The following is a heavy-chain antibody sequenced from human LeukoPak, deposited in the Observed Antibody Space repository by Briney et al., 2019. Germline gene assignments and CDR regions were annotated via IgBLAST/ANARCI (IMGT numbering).Heavy chain of an antibody. CDR3: VTVGMTSIWSYLRFDP. Sequence: GGSLRLSCSASGFTFSTNSMHWVRQAPGKGLEFVSAITSNGGSTYYADSVKGRFTISKDNSKNTLYLQMSSLRAEDTAVYYCVTVGMTSIWSYLRFDPRGQGTLVSVSS. CDR2: ITSNGGST. V-gene: IGHV3-64D*08. CDR1: GFTFSTNS. J-gene: IGHJ5*02. D-gene: IGHD1-26*01.